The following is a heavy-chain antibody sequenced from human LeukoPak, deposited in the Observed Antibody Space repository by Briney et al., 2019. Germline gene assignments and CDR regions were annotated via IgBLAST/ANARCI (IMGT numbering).Heavy chain of an antibody. CDR3: ARRAGGYSHPYDY. J-gene: IGHJ4*02. CDR1: KFTFSVHW. Sequence: GGSLRLSCVASKFTFSVHWMTWVRQAPGKGLEWVANIKQDGNEKYYVDSVKGRFTISRDNSKNTLYLQMNSLRAEDTAVYYCARRAGGYSHPYDYWGQGILVTVSS. CDR2: IKQDGNEK. D-gene: IGHD4-23*01. V-gene: IGHV3-7*03.